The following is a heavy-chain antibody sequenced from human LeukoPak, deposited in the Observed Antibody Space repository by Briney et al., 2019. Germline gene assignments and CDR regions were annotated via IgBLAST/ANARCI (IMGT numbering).Heavy chain of an antibody. CDR3: ARRRSAAAAGLFDY. D-gene: IGHD6-13*01. V-gene: IGHV4-59*01. Sequence: PSETLSLTCTVSGGSISSYYWSWIRQPPGKGLEWIGYIYYSGSTNYNPSLKSRVTISVDTSENQFSLKLSSVTAADTAVYYCARRRSAAAAGLFDYWGQGTLVTVSS. J-gene: IGHJ4*02. CDR2: IYYSGST. CDR1: GGSISSYY.